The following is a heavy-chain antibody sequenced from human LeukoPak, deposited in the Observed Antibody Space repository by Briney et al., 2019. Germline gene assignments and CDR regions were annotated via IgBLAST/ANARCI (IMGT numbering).Heavy chain of an antibody. D-gene: IGHD3-3*01. CDR1: GFTFNTYV. V-gene: IGHV3-23*01. CDR2: ITGSGSST. CDR3: TKDLYDFWSGLDY. Sequence: PGGSLRLSCTASGFTFNTYVMNWVRQAPGKGLEWVSTITGSGSSTYYADSVKGRFTISRDNSKNTLYLQMSSLRVEDTALYYCTKDLYDFWSGLDYWGQGTLVTVSS. J-gene: IGHJ4*02.